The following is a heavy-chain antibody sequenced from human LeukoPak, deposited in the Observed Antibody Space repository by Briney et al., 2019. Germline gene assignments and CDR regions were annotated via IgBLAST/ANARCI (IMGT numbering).Heavy chain of an antibody. J-gene: IGHJ4*02. CDR1: GFIFSSYA. D-gene: IGHD1-7*01. CDR2: ISSSGEST. CDR3: AKATAGTTGGSFDY. Sequence: GGSLRLSCAASGFIFSSYAMRWVRQAPGKGLEWASGISSSGESTYYGDSAKGRFTISRDNSKNTLYLQMNSLRAEDTAVYYCAKATAGTTGGSFDYWGQGTLVTVSS. V-gene: IGHV3-23*01.